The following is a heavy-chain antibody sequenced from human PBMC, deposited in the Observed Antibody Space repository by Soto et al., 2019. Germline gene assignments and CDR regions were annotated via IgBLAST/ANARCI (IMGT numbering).Heavy chain of an antibody. V-gene: IGHV1-3*01. D-gene: IGHD6-19*01. CDR3: ARASSGWYGSGDY. J-gene: IGHJ4*02. CDR2: INAGNGNT. CDR1: GYTFTSYA. Sequence: ASVKVSCKASGYTFTSYAMHWVRQAPGQRLEWMGWINAGNGNTKYSQKFQGRVTITRDTSASTAYMELSSLRSEDTAVYYCARASSGWYGSGDYWGQGTLVTVSS.